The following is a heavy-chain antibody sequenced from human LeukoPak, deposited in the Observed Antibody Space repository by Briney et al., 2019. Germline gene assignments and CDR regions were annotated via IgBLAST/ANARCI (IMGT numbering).Heavy chain of an antibody. J-gene: IGHJ6*02. D-gene: IGHD2-2*01. Sequence: ASVKVSCKASGYXFTSYYMHWVRQAPGQGLEWMGWINPNSGGTNYAQKFQGRVTMTRDTSISTAYMELSRLRSDDTAVYYCARDLVVVPAAMPNYYYYGMDVWGQGTTVTVSS. CDR1: GYXFTSYY. V-gene: IGHV1-2*02. CDR3: ARDLVVVPAAMPNYYYYGMDV. CDR2: INPNSGGT.